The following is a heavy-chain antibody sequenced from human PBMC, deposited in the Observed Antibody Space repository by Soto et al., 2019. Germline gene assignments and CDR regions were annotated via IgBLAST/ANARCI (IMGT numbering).Heavy chain of an antibody. D-gene: IGHD6-6*01. V-gene: IGHV3-23*01. CDR2: ISGSVGST. Sequence: RRLSCTASGFIFSDHGMHWVRQAPGKGLEWVASISGSVGSTFYADSVKGRFTIPRDNYLNTLDLQLNSLRAEDTAVYYCAKDRTIASRTFDSWGQGALVTVSS. CDR1: GFIFSDHG. J-gene: IGHJ4*02. CDR3: AKDRTIASRTFDS.